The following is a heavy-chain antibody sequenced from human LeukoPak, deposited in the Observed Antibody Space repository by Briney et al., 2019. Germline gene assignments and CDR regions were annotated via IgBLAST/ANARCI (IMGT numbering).Heavy chain of an antibody. Sequence: SETLSLTCTVSGGSISSYYWSWIRQPPGKGLEWIGYIYYSGSTNYNPSLKGRVTISVDTSKNQFSLKLSPVTAADTAVYYCATLQVGEFDEYYFDYWGQGTLVTVSS. J-gene: IGHJ4*02. V-gene: IGHV4-59*01. CDR1: GGSISSYY. CDR2: IYYSGST. CDR3: ATLQVGEFDEYYFDY. D-gene: IGHD1-26*01.